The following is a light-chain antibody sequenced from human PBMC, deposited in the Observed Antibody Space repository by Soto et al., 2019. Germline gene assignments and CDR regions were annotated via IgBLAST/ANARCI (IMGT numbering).Light chain of an antibody. CDR2: SNN. J-gene: IGLJ3*02. Sequence: QSVLSQPPSASGTPGQRVTISCSGSRTNIGRNTVSWYQHFPGTAPKLLIHSNNYRPSGVPDRFSGSKSGTSASLAISGLQSEDEADYYCAVWDDSLTGLSVFGGGTKLTV. CDR1: RTNIGRNT. CDR3: AVWDDSLTGLSV. V-gene: IGLV1-44*01.